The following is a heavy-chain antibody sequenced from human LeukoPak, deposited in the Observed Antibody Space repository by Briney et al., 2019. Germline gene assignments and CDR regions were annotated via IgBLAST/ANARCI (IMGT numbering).Heavy chain of an antibody. CDR2: ISGSGGST. J-gene: IGHJ4*02. Sequence: PGGSLRLSCAASRFTFSSYAMSWVRQAPGKGLEWVSAISGSGGSTYYADSVKGRFTISRDNSKNTLYLQMNSLRAEDTAVYYCAKRQYYYGSGRRLADYWGQGTLVTVSS. CDR1: RFTFSSYA. V-gene: IGHV3-23*01. CDR3: AKRQYYYGSGRRLADY. D-gene: IGHD3-10*01.